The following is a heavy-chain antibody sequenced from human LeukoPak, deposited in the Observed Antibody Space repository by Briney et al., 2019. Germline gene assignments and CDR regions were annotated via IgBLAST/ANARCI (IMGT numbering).Heavy chain of an antibody. CDR1: GITFRTYN. V-gene: IGHV3-48*01. Sequence: GGSLRLSCVVSGITFRTYNLNWVRQAPGKGLEWLSYISASGSTTYYADSVKGRFTISRDNSKNTLFLQMNSLRAEDTAVYYCAKDYSKTSYYGSGTYYRPNWFDPWGQGTLVTVSS. J-gene: IGHJ5*02. CDR3: AKDYSKTSYYGSGTYYRPNWFDP. D-gene: IGHD3-10*01. CDR2: ISASGSTT.